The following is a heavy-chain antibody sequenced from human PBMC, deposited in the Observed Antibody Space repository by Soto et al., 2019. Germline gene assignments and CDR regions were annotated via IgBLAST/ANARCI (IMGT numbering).Heavy chain of an antibody. CDR1: GFTFSSYS. CDR3: ARGDSGSYYPHFDY. D-gene: IGHD1-26*01. V-gene: IGHV3-48*01. CDR2: ISSSSSTI. J-gene: IGHJ4*02. Sequence: EVQLVESGGGLVQPGGSLRLSCAASGFTFSSYSMNWVRQAPGKGLEWVSYISSSSSTIYYADSVKGRFTISRDNAKNSLYLQMNSLRAEDTAVYYCARGDSGSYYPHFDYWGQGTLVTVSS.